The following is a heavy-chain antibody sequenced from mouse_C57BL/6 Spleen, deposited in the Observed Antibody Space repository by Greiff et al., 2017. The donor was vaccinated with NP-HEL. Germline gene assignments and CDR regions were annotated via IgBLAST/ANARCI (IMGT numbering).Heavy chain of an antibody. Sequence: QVQLQQSGPELVKPGASVKISCKASGYAFSSSWMNWVKQRPGKGLEWIGRIYPGDGDTNYNGKFKGKATLTADKSSSTAYMQLSSLTSEGSAVYCCARGVVFAYWGQGTLVTVSA. CDR1: GYAFSSSW. J-gene: IGHJ3*01. CDR3: ARGVVFAY. V-gene: IGHV1-82*01. CDR2: IYPGDGDT.